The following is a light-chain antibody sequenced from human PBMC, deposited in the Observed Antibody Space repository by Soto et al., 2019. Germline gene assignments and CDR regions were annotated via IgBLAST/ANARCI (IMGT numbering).Light chain of an antibody. CDR2: DVS. CDR1: SSDVGGYNY. J-gene: IGLJ1*01. Sequence: QSVLTQPVSVSGSPGQSITISCTGTSSDVGGYNYVSWYQQHPGKVPKLMIYDVSNRPSGVSNRFSGSKSGNTASLTISGLQGEDEADYYCSSYTSSSTYVFGTGTKVTVL. V-gene: IGLV2-14*01. CDR3: SSYTSSSTYV.